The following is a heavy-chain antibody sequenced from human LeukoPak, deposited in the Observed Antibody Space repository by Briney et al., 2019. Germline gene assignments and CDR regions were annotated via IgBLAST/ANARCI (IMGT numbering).Heavy chain of an antibody. CDR3: ARDFRSGSYSGDYYFDY. D-gene: IGHD1-26*01. J-gene: IGHJ4*02. V-gene: IGHV3-7*01. Sequence: GGSLRLSCAASGFTFSTYSMNWVRQAPGKGLEWVAYIDQDGSEKHYVDSVKGRFTISRDNGETSLYLQMSSLRTEDTAVYYCARDFRSGSYSGDYYFDYWGQGTLVTVSS. CDR1: GFTFSTYS. CDR2: IDQDGSEK.